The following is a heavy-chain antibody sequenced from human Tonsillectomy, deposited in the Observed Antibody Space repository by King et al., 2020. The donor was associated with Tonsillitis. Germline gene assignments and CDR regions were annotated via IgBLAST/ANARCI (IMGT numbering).Heavy chain of an antibody. CDR1: GGTFSNYA. CDR2: IIPIFGTA. D-gene: IGHD6-19*01. Sequence: VQLVESGAEVKKPGSSVKVSCKASGGTFSNYAITWVRQAPGQGLEWMGGIIPIFGTAEYAQKFKGRVTLTADESTSRAYMELSSLRSEDTAVYYCARDPYRSGLFDHWGQGTLGTVPS. J-gene: IGHJ4*02. CDR3: ARDPYRSGLFDH. V-gene: IGHV1-69*01.